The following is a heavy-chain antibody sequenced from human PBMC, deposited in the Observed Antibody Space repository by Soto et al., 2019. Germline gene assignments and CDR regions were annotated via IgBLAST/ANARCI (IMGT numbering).Heavy chain of an antibody. D-gene: IGHD5-12*01. V-gene: IGHV1-46*01. CDR1: GYTFTSYY. CDR2: INPSGAST. CDR3: ARDAQIGHGYSAYHTY. Sequence: ASVKVSCKASGYTFTSYYIHWVRQAPGQGLEWVGLINPSGASTTYAQKFQGRVTMTRDTSTSTVYMELNSLRSEDTAVYFCARDAQIGHGYSAYHTYWGQGTTVTVSS. J-gene: IGHJ6*02.